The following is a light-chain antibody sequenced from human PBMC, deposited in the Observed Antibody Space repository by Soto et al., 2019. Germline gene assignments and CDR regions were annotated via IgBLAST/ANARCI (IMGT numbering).Light chain of an antibody. V-gene: IGKV3-11*01. CDR3: QQRSDWPWT. Sequence: DIVLTQSPATLSLTTGERGTLSCRASESVTNYLAWYQQKPGQAPRLLVYDVSNRATGIPARFSGGGSGTDFTLTISNLEPEDFAVYYCQQRSDWPWTFGQGTKVDI. CDR2: DVS. CDR1: ESVTNY. J-gene: IGKJ1*01.